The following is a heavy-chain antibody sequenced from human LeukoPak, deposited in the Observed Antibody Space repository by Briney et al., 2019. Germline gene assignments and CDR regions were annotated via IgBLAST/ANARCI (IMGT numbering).Heavy chain of an antibody. D-gene: IGHD5-24*01. J-gene: IGHJ6*03. CDR2: INHSGST. Sequence: SETLSLTCAVYGGSFSGYYWSWIRQPPGKGLEWIGEINHSGSTNYNPSLKSRVTISVDTSKNQFSLKLSSVTAADTAVYYCARVRRWLQPSVYYYYCMDVWGKGTTVTVSS. CDR1: GGSFSGYY. CDR3: ARVRRWLQPSVYYYYCMDV. V-gene: IGHV4-34*01.